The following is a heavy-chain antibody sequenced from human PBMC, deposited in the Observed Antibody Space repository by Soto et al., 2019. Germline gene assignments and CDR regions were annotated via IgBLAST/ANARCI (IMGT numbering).Heavy chain of an antibody. CDR1: GAPISSSRYY. CDR3: ARRYCSSTSCDGSYFDF. J-gene: IGHJ4*02. D-gene: IGHD2-2*01. Sequence: SETLSLTCSVSGAPISSSRYYWGSIRQPPGKGMEWIGSMSDSGHTYYKSSLKSRATISADTSKNQFSLKLGSVTAADTAVYYCARRYCSSTSCDGSYFDFWGQGTLVTVSS. CDR2: MSDSGHT. V-gene: IGHV4-39*01.